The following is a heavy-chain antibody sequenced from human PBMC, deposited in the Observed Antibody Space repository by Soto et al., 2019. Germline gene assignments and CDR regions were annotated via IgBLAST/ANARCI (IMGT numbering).Heavy chain of an antibody. CDR2: IFYSGST. D-gene: IGHD2-15*01. J-gene: IGHJ6*02. CDR1: GGSISSSSYY. V-gene: IGHV4-39*01. CDR3: ARHLTYCSAGSCYSDFPYYGMDV. Sequence: QLQLQESGPGLVKPSETLSLTCTVSGGSISSSSYYWGWIRQPPGKGLEWIGSIFYSGSTYYNPSIKSRVTISVDTSKNQFSLKLSSVTDADTAVYYCARHLTYCSAGSCYSDFPYYGMDVWGQGTTVTVSS.